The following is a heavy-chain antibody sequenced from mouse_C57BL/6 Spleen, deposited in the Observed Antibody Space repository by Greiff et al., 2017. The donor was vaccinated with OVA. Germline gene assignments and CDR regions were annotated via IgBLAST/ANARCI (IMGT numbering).Heavy chain of an antibody. J-gene: IGHJ3*01. CDR2: IYPGNSAT. Sequence: VQLQQSGTVLARPGASVKMSCKTSGYTFTSYWMHWVKQRPGQGLEWIGAIYPGNSATSYTQKFKGKAKLTAVTSASTAYMELSSLTNEDSAVYYCTIIYYGNYPYWGQGTLVTVSA. V-gene: IGHV1-5*01. CDR3: TIIYYGNYPY. CDR1: GYTFTSYW. D-gene: IGHD2-1*01.